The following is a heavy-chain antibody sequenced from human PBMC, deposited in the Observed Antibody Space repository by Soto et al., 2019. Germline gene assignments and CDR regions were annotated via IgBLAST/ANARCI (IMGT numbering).Heavy chain of an antibody. CDR3: ARLGYDFWNAFDI. D-gene: IGHD3-3*01. CDR2: VFYSGST. CDR1: GGSIRSHF. V-gene: IGHV4-59*11. J-gene: IGHJ3*02. Sequence: QVQLQESGPRLVRPSETLSLTCSVSGGSIRSHFWTWLRQPPGKELEWIGHVFYSGSTAYNPARKGRVSMSVETSQNQFSLSLTSVTAADTAVYYCARLGYDFWNAFDIWGQGTIVTVSS.